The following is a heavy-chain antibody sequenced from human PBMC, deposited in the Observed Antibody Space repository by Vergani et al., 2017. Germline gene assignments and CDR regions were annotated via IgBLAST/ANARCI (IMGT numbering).Heavy chain of an antibody. D-gene: IGHD1-1*01. CDR2: ISYYGTQK. V-gene: IGHV3-30*03. CDR1: GFTSSYYG. J-gene: IGHJ1*01. Sequence: QVHLVESGGGVVQPGRSLRLSCVVSGFTSSYYGMHWVRQAPGKGLEWVAVISYYGTQKYYADSVKGRFTISRDNSKSTLYLQMNSLKTEEKALYYCATKSCGTPGCQIGYFREWGQGTLVTVSS. CDR3: ATKSCGTPGCQIGYFRE.